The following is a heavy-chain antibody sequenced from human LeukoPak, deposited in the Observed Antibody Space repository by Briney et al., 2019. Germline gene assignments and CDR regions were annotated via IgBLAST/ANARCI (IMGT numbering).Heavy chain of an antibody. D-gene: IGHD3-3*01. J-gene: IGHJ6*03. CDR3: ATVASAAFWSGYSRPYYYYMDV. CDR1: GGTFSSYA. CDR2: IIPIFGTA. V-gene: IGHV1-69*13. Sequence: SVKVSCKASGGTFSSYAISWVRQAPGQGLELMGGIIPIFGTANYAQKFQGRVTITADESTSTAYMELSSLRSEDTAVYYCATVASAAFWSGYSRPYYYYMDVWGKGTTVTVSS.